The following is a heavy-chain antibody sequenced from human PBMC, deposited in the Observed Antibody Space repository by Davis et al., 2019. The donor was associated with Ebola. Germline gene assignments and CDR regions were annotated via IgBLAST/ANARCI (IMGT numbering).Heavy chain of an antibody. J-gene: IGHJ4*02. CDR1: GGSISSYY. CDR3: ARRRYCSGGSCYLGMFDY. Sequence: MPSETLSLTCTVSGGSISSYYWSWIRQPPGKGLEWIGYIYYSGSTNYNPSLKSRVTISVDTSKNQFSLKLSSVTAAATAVYYCARRRYCSGGSCYLGMFDYWGQGTLVTVSS. CDR2: IYYSGST. V-gene: IGHV4-59*12. D-gene: IGHD2-15*01.